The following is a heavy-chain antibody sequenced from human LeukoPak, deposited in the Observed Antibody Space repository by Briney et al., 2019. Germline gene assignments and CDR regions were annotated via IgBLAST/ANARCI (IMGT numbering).Heavy chain of an antibody. CDR3: ARETQSYDYVWGSYRYPDY. V-gene: IGHV1-8*01. CDR1: GYTFTSYD. CDR2: MNPNSGNT. J-gene: IGHJ4*02. Sequence: ASVKVSCKASGYTFTSYDINWVRQATGQGLEWMGWMNPNSGNTGYAQKFQGRVTMTTDTSTSTAYMELRSLRSDDTAVYYCARETQSYDYVWGSYRYPDYWGQGTLVTVSS. D-gene: IGHD3-16*02.